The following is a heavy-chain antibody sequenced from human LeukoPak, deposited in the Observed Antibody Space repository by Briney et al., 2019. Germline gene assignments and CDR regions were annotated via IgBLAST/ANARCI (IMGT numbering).Heavy chain of an antibody. CDR3: ARGYSSPVPNFDY. CDR1: GYTFTDYY. Sequence: ASVKVSCKVSGYTFTDYYMHWVRQAPGQGLEWMGWINPNNGGTSYAQKFQSRVTMTRDTSITTSYMELPSLTSDDTAVYYCARGYSSPVPNFDYWGQGTLVTVSS. CDR2: INPNNGGT. D-gene: IGHD6-13*01. V-gene: IGHV1-2*02. J-gene: IGHJ4*02.